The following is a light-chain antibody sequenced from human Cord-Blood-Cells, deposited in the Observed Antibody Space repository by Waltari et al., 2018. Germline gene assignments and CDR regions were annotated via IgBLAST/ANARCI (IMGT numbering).Light chain of an antibody. V-gene: IGKV1-33*01. J-gene: IGKJ2*01. Sequence: DIQMTQSPSYLSASVGDRVTITCQASQDISNYLNWYQQKPGKAPKLLIYDASNLEKGVPSRFSGSGSGTDFTFTISSLQPEDIATYYCQQYDNLPYTFGQGTKLEIK. CDR3: QQYDNLPYT. CDR2: DAS. CDR1: QDISNY.